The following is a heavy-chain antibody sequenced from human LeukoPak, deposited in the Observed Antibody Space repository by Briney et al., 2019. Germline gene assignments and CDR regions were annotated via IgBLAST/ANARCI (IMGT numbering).Heavy chain of an antibody. D-gene: IGHD4-4*01. CDR3: ARDVTGAFDI. V-gene: IGHV3-53*01. CDR2: IYSGGST. Sequence: GGSLRLSCAASGFTVSSNYMSWVRQAPGKGLEWVSVIYSGGSTYYADAVKGRFTISRDNSKNTLYLQMNSPRAEDTAVYYCARDVTGAFDIWGQGTMVTVSS. CDR1: GFTVSSNY. J-gene: IGHJ3*02.